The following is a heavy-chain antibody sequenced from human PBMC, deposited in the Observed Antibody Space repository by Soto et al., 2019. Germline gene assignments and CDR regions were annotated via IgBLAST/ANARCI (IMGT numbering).Heavy chain of an antibody. CDR3: ARDQGVVVTADNWFDP. CDR1: GGSITDYS. J-gene: IGHJ5*02. CDR2: IFSSGST. V-gene: IGHV4-4*07. D-gene: IGHD2-21*02. Sequence: QVQLQESGPGLVKPSETLSLTCTVSGGSITDYSWVWIRQPAGKGLEWIGRIFSSGSTNYNPSLKGRITMSLDTSKNQFSLKLNSATATDTAGYFCARDQGVVVTADNWFDPWGPGILVTVSS.